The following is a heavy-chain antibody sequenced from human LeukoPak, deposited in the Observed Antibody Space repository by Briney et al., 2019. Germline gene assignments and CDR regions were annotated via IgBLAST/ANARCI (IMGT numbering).Heavy chain of an antibody. CDR2: IYPGDSET. CDR3: ANLIGGDFAFDV. Sequence: GESLKISCEGSGHSFTSYWIGWVRQMPGKGLEWRGTIYPGDSETRYSPSFQGQVTISVDKFISTAYLQWSSLKASDTAMYYCANLIGGDFAFDVWGQGTMVTVSS. V-gene: IGHV5-51*01. J-gene: IGHJ3*01. CDR1: GHSFTSYW. D-gene: IGHD2-21*02.